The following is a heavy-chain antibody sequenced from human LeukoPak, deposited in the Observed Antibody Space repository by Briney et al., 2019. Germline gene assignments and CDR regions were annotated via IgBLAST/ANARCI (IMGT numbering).Heavy chain of an antibody. Sequence: SETLSLTCTVSGGSVASTGCYWGWIRQPPGKGLEWIGEINHSGSTNYNPSLKSRVTISVDTSKNQFSLELSSVTAADTAVYYCARGKRWLQSRAPFDYWGQGTLVTVSS. CDR2: INHSGST. CDR1: GGSVASTGCY. V-gene: IGHV4-39*07. D-gene: IGHD5-24*01. CDR3: ARGKRWLQSRAPFDY. J-gene: IGHJ4*02.